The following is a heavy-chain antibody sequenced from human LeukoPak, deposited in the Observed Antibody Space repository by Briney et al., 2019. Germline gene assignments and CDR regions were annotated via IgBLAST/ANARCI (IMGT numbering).Heavy chain of an antibody. J-gene: IGHJ4*02. Sequence: ASVKVSCKASGYTFTSYGISWGRQAPGQGLEWMGWISAYNGNTNYAQKLQGRVTMTTDTSTSTAYMELRSLRSDDTAVYYCARDLRMRTAAPSQGYWGQGTLVTVSS. CDR3: ARDLRMRTAAPSQGY. CDR1: GYTFTSYG. V-gene: IGHV1-18*01. D-gene: IGHD1-14*01. CDR2: ISAYNGNT.